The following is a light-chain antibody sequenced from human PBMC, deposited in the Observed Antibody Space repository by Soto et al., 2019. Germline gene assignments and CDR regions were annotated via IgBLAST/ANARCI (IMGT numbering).Light chain of an antibody. J-gene: IGLJ1*01. CDR3: QSYDSSLSVSYV. Sequence: QSALTQPASVSGSPGQSITISCTGTSSDVGGYNYVSWYQQHPGKAPKLMIYAVTDRPSGVSSRFSGSKSGNTASLTISGLQAEDEADYYCQSYDSSLSVSYVFGTGTKVTVL. V-gene: IGLV2-14*01. CDR1: SSDVGGYNY. CDR2: AVT.